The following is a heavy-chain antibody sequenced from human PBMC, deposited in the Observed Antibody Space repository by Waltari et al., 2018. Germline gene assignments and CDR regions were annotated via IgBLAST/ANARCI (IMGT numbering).Heavy chain of an antibody. Sequence: QLQLQESGPGLVKPSETLSLTCTVSGGPIRSRSPYLGRIRQPPGKGLEWIGTIYYSGGTNYNPSLKSRVTISVDTSNSQFSLKLSSVTAADTAVYYCARRPTVAEAGLHYYFDYWGQGTLVTVSS. CDR1: GGPIRSRSPY. J-gene: IGHJ4*02. CDR2: IYYSGGT. V-gene: IGHV4-39*01. D-gene: IGHD6-13*01. CDR3: ARRPTVAEAGLHYYFDY.